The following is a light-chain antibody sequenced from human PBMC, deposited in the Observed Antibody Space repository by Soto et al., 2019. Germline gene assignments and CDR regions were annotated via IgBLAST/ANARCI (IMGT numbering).Light chain of an antibody. CDR2: GAS. CDR1: RSVSSSY. Sequence: EIVLTQSPGTLSLSPGERATLSCRASRSVSSSYLAWYQQKPGQAPRLLIYGASSRPTGIPDRFSGSGSGTDFTLTISRLEPEDFAVSYCQQYRSSPPCTFGQATKVQIK. V-gene: IGKV3-20*01. CDR3: QQYRSSPPCT. J-gene: IGKJ1*01.